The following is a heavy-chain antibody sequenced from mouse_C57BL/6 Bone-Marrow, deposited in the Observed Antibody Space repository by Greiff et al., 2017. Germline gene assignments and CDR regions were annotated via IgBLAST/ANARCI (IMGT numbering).Heavy chain of an antibody. D-gene: IGHD2-3*01. J-gene: IGHJ1*03. CDR3: ARWLLIHWYFDV. CDR2: INPGSGGT. V-gene: IGHV1-54*01. Sequence: QVQLKQSGAELVRPGTSVKVSCKASGYAFTNYLIEWVKQRPGQGLEWIGVINPGSGGTNYNEKFKGKATLTADKSSSTAYMQLSSLTSEDSAVYFCARWLLIHWYFDVWGTGTTVTVSS. CDR1: GYAFTNYL.